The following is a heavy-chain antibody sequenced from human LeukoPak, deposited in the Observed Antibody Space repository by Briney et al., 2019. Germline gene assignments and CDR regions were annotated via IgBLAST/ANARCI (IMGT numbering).Heavy chain of an antibody. CDR3: AKDLRIRIAAAGTKFPFDY. J-gene: IGHJ4*02. CDR1: GFTVSIYA. Sequence: GGSLRLSCAASGFTVSIYAMHWVRQAPGKGLEWVSSISSSSSYIYYADSVKGRFTISRDNAKNSLYLQMNSLRAEDTAVYYCAKDLRIRIAAAGTKFPFDYWGQGTLVTVSS. D-gene: IGHD6-13*01. V-gene: IGHV3-21*04. CDR2: ISSSSSYI.